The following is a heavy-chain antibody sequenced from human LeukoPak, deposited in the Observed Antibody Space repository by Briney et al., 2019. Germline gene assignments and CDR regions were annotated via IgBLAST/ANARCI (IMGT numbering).Heavy chain of an antibody. CDR2: INPSGGST. CDR3: AREEFAYYSFDY. V-gene: IGHV1-46*01. J-gene: IGHJ4*02. D-gene: IGHD2-21*01. CDR1: GYTFTSYY. Sequence: ASVKVSXKASGYTFTSYYMHWVRQAPGQGLEWMGIINPSGGSTSYAQKFQGRVTMTRDTSTSTVYVELSSLRSEDTAVYYCAREEFAYYSFDYWGQGTLVTVSS.